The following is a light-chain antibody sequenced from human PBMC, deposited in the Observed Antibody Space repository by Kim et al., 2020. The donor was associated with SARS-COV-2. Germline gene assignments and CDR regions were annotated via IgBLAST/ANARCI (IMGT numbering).Light chain of an antibody. CDR1: QSVSSSY. V-gene: IGKV3-20*01. CDR2: GAS. J-gene: IGKJ1*01. Sequence: SPGERATLPCRTSQSVSSSYLAWYQQKPGQAPRLLIYGASSRATDIPDRFSGSGSGTDFTLIISRLEPEDFAVYYCQQYGSSPRTFGQGTKVDIK. CDR3: QQYGSSPRT.